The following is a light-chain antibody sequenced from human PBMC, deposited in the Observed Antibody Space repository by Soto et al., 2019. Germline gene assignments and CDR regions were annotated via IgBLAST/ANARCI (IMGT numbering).Light chain of an antibody. J-gene: IGKJ4*01. CDR2: GAS. CDR1: QSISDN. CDR3: QQYKSWPPLT. V-gene: IGKV3-15*01. Sequence: DIVMTQSPAILSVSLGERATLSCLASQSISDNLAWYQQRSGQAPRLLIYGASTRATGVPARFSGSGSGTEFTHTSSSLQSDDFASYYCQQYKSWPPLTVGGGTKVE.